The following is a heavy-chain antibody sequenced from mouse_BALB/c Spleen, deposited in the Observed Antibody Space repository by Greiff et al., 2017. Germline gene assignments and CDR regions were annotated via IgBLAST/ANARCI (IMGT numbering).Heavy chain of an antibody. V-gene: IGHV1-20*02. CDR1: GYSFTGYF. CDR2: INPYNGDT. Sequence: EVQLQQSGPELVKPGASVKISCKASGYSFTGYFMNWVMQSHGKSLEWIGRINPYNGDTFYNQKFKGKATLTVDKSSSTAHMELRSLASEDSAVYYCARCYYDYDGGFAYWGQGTLVTVSA. D-gene: IGHD2-4*01. CDR3: ARCYYDYDGGFAY. J-gene: IGHJ3*01.